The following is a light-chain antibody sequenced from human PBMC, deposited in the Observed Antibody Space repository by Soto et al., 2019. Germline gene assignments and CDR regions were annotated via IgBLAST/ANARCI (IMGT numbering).Light chain of an antibody. CDR3: QVWDSSSDHVV. J-gene: IGLJ2*01. CDR1: NIGSKS. CDR2: DDS. Sequence: SYELTQPPSVSVAPGKTANITCGGNNIGSKSVHWYQQKPGQAPVLVIYDDSDRPSGIPERFSGSNSGNTATLTISRVEVGDEADYYCQVWDSSSDHVVFGGGTKVTVL. V-gene: IGLV3-21*04.